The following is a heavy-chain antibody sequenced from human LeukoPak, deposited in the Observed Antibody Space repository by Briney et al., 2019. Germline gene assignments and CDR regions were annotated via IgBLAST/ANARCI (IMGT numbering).Heavy chain of an antibody. D-gene: IGHD3-10*02. CDR1: GFTFSSYE. CDR2: IHHDGSNK. V-gene: IGHV3-30*02. CDR3: AELGITMIGGV. Sequence: GGSLRLSCAASGFTFSSYEMNWVRQAPGKGLDWVAFIHHDGSNKYYADSVRGRFTISRDNSKNTLYLQMNSLRAEDTAVYYCAELGITMIGGVWGKGTTVTISS. J-gene: IGHJ6*04.